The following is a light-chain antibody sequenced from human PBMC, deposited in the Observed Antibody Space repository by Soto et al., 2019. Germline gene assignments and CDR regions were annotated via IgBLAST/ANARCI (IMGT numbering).Light chain of an antibody. V-gene: IGKV3-15*01. J-gene: IGKJ4*02. CDR3: QQYLIWLT. CDR1: QSVSSN. CDR2: GAY. Sequence: EIVMTQSPATLSVSPGERATLSCMASQSVSSNLVWYQQKPGQAPRLLIYGAYTRATGIPARFSGSGSVTEFTLTISSLQSEDFAVYYCQQYLIWLTVGGRTKVEIK.